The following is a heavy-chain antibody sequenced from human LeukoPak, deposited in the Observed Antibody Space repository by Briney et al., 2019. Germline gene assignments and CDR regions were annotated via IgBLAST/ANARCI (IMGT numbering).Heavy chain of an antibody. Sequence: GRSLRLSCAASGFTFSSYGMHWVRQAPGKGLEWVAVISYHGSNKYYADSVKGRLTISRDNSKNTLYLQMNSLRAEDTAVYYCAKDRDSVAGTRGYFDYWGQGTLVTVSS. CDR3: AKDRDSVAGTRGYFDY. CDR1: GFTFSSYG. D-gene: IGHD6-19*01. CDR2: ISYHGSNK. V-gene: IGHV3-30*18. J-gene: IGHJ4*02.